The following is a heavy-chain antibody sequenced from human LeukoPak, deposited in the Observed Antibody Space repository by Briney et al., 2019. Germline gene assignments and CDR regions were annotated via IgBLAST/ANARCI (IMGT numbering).Heavy chain of an antibody. J-gene: IGHJ4*02. Sequence: ASVKVSCKASGYTFTAYYVHWVRQAPGQGLEWMGWITPNSGGTKYAQKFQGRVTMTRDTSISTAYMELSGLRSDDTAVYYCARGYIVVVPPDYWGQGTLVTVSS. CDR1: GYTFTAYY. CDR2: ITPNSGGT. CDR3: ARGYIVVVPPDY. V-gene: IGHV1-2*02. D-gene: IGHD2-2*01.